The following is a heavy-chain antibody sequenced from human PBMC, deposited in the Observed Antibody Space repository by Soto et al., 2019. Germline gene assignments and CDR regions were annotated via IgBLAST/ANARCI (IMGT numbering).Heavy chain of an antibody. CDR1: GYTFTGYY. CDR2: INPNSGGT. Sequence: ASVKVSCKASGYTFTGYYMHWVRQAPGQGLEWMGWINPNSGGTNYAQKFQGWVTMTRDTSISTAYMELSRLRSDDTAVYYCAKVRSVQQWLVDYWGQGTLVTVSS. CDR3: AKVRSVQQWLVDY. V-gene: IGHV1-2*04. D-gene: IGHD6-19*01. J-gene: IGHJ4*02.